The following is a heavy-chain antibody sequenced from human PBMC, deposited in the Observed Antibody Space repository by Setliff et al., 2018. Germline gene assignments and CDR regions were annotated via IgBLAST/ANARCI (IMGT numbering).Heavy chain of an antibody. CDR3: ARARYCSGGSCYWTWFGP. CDR2: FHISGNVRSV. Sequence: SETLSLTCTVSGGSISTYYWSWIRQTPVKGLEWIGYFHISGNVRSVNYNPSLKSRVTISVDSSINKFSLKLNSVTAADTAVYYCARARYCSGGSCYWTWFGPWGQGTLVTVSS. CDR1: GGSISTYY. J-gene: IGHJ5*02. V-gene: IGHV4-4*08. D-gene: IGHD2-15*01.